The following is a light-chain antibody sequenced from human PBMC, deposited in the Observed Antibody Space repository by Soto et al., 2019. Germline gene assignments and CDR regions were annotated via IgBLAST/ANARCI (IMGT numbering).Light chain of an antibody. CDR2: EVS. J-gene: IGLJ3*02. CDR3: TLYTSSSTWV. CDR1: TSDVGGYNY. Sequence: QSALTQPASVSGSPGQSITISCTGTTSDVGGYNYVSWYQQYPGKAPKLKIYEVSNRPSGVSNRFSGSKSGNTASLTISDLQAEDEADYYCTLYTSSSTWVFGGGTKVTVL. V-gene: IGLV2-14*01.